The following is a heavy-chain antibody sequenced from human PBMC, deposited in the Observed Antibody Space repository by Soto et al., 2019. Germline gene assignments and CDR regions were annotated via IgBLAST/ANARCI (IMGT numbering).Heavy chain of an antibody. D-gene: IGHD6-6*01. Sequence: QITLKESGPTLVKSTQTLTLTCTFSGFSLSSGGGAVGWIRQPPGKALEWLAIIYASGGTHYSPSLKTRLTITKDTSKNQVVLTMINMDPVDTATYYCGHRRDVATRCWFDPWGQGILVTVSS. V-gene: IGHV2-5*01. CDR2: IYASGGT. CDR1: GFSLSSGGGA. J-gene: IGHJ5*02. CDR3: GHRRDVATRCWFDP.